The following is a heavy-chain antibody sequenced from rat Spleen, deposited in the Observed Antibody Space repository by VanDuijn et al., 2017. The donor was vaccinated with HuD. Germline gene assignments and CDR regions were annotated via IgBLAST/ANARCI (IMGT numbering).Heavy chain of an antibody. CDR3: TRDYNWALDA. CDR2: ISPSGGNT. V-gene: IGHV5-25*01. D-gene: IGHD1-5*01. Sequence: EVQLVESGGDLVQPGRSLKLSCAASGFTFNSYDMAWVRQAPTKGLEWVASISPSGGNTYYRDSVKGRFTVSRENAKSTLYLQMNSLRSEDTATYYCTRDYNWALDAWGQGTSVTVSS. J-gene: IGHJ4*01. CDR1: GFTFNSYD.